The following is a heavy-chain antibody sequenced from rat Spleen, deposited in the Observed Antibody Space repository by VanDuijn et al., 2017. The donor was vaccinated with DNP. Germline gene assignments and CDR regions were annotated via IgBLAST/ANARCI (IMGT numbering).Heavy chain of an antibody. V-gene: IGHV5S13*01. CDR1: GFTFSNYG. J-gene: IGHJ2*01. D-gene: IGHD1-10*01. Sequence: EVQLVESGGGFVQPGRSLKLSCAASGFTFSNYGMAWVRQAPTKGLEWVASITNSGGSIYYRDSLKGRITISRDNAKSTLYLQMNSLRSEDTATYYCARDRITSFDYWGQGVMVTVSS. CDR3: ARDRITSFDY. CDR2: ITNSGGSI.